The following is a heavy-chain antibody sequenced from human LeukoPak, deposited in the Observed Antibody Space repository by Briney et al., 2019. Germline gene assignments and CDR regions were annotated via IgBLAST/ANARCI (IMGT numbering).Heavy chain of an antibody. J-gene: IGHJ4*02. CDR1: GFTFSHYA. Sequence: GRSLRLSCAASGFTFSHYAMHWVRQAPGKGLEWVAVPSFVGPNKFYADSVKGRFTISRENAKNSLYLQMSRLRAGDTAVYYCARVACGSGSCYFDHWGQGTLVTASS. CDR3: ARVACGSGSCYFDH. V-gene: IGHV3-30*03. D-gene: IGHD3-10*01. CDR2: PSFVGPNK.